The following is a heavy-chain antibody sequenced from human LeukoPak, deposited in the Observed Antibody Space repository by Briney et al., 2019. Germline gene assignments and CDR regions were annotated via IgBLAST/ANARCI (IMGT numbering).Heavy chain of an antibody. CDR1: GFTFSNNA. Sequence: GRSLRLSCAASGFTFSNNAMHWVRQAPGKGLEWVAVISYDGSSQYYTDSVKGRFTISRDNSKNTLYLQMNSLRAEDTAVYYCARDSAFAPDCGSSSCYNYYFDYWGQGTLVTVSS. J-gene: IGHJ4*02. CDR2: ISYDGSSQ. CDR3: ARDSAFAPDCGSSSCYNYYFDY. V-gene: IGHV3-30-3*01. D-gene: IGHD2-2*02.